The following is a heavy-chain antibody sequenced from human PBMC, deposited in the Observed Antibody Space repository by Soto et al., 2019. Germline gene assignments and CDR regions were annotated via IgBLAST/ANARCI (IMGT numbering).Heavy chain of an antibody. J-gene: IGHJ4*02. D-gene: IGHD2-2*01. CDR2: FDPEDGET. CDR3: ATVGCSSTSCLDFDY. Sequence: GASVKVSCKVSGYTLTELSMHWVRQAPGKGLEWMGGFDPEDGETIHAQKFQGRVTMTEDTSTDTAYMELSSLRSEDTAVYYCATVGCSSTSCLDFDYWGQGTLVTVSS. CDR1: GYTLTELS. V-gene: IGHV1-24*01.